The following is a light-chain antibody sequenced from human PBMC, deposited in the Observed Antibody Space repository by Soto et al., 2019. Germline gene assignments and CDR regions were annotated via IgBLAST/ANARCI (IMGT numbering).Light chain of an antibody. J-gene: IGLJ1*01. CDR1: SSDVGNYNL. Sequence: QSALTQPASVSGSPGQSITISCTGTSSDVGNYNLVSWYQQHPGKAPKLMIYEGSKRPSGVSNRFSASKSGNTASLTISGLQAEDEAEYYCCSYAGSSTYYVFGTGTKLTVL. CDR2: EGS. V-gene: IGLV2-23*01. CDR3: CSYAGSSTYYV.